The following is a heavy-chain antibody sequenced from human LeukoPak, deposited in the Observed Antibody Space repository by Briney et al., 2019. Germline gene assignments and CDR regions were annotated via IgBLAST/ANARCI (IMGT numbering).Heavy chain of an antibody. D-gene: IGHD2-21*01. CDR2: IYTSGST. V-gene: IGHV4-61*02. J-gene: IGHJ3*02. CDR1: GRSLNRGSYY. CDR3: ARESPLLWGAFDI. Sequence: TLSLTCSVSGRSLNRGSYYWRWLRQPAARGLEWVGRIYTSGSTNYSPSLKSRVTISVDTSKNQLSLKLSSVTAADTAVYYCARESPLLWGAFDIWGQGTMVTVSS.